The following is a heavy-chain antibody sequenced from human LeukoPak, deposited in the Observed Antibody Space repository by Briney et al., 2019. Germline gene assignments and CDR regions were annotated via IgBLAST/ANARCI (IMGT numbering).Heavy chain of an antibody. Sequence: SETLSLTCTVSGGSISSSSYYWGWIRQPPGKGLEWIGRIYTSGSTNYNPSLKSGVTISVDTSKNQFSLKLRSVTAADTAVYYCASSGSSPLDYWGQGTLVTVSS. D-gene: IGHD1-26*01. CDR1: GGSISSSSYY. V-gene: IGHV4-61*02. J-gene: IGHJ4*02. CDR3: ASSGSSPLDY. CDR2: IYTSGST.